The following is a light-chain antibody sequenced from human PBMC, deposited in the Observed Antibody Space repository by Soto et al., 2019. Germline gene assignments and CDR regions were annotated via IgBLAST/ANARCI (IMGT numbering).Light chain of an antibody. CDR3: CSYAGRSVLYV. V-gene: IGLV2-23*01. CDR1: SSDVGTYDF. Sequence: SVLTQPASVSGSPGQSITISCSGTSSDVGTYDFVSWYQQHPGKAPKLMLYEAWKRPSGVSSRVSGSKSGNTASLTISGLQAEDEAEYYCCSYAGRSVLYVFGTGTKVTVL. CDR2: EAW. J-gene: IGLJ1*01.